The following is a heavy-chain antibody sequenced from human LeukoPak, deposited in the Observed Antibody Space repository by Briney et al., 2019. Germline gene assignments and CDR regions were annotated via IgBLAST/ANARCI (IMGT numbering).Heavy chain of an antibody. D-gene: IGHD2-15*01. CDR2: ISGSGGST. CDR1: GFTFSSYA. Sequence: GGFLRLSCAASGFTFSSYAMSWVRQAPGKGLEWVSAISGSGGSTYYADSVKGRFTISRDNSKNTLYLQMNSLRAEDTAVYYCAKGLRYCSGVTCYKDNYWGQGTLVTVSS. V-gene: IGHV3-23*01. J-gene: IGHJ4*02. CDR3: AKGLRYCSGVTCYKDNY.